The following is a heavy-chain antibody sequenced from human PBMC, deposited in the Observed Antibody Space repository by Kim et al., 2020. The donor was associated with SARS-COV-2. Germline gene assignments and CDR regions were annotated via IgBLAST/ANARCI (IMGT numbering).Heavy chain of an antibody. Sequence: YYNPSLKSRVTISVDRSKNQFSLKLSSVTAADTAVYYCARGGVITAFDIWGQGTMVTVSS. D-gene: IGHD3-10*01. CDR3: ARGGVITAFDI. J-gene: IGHJ3*02. V-gene: IGHV4-30-2*01.